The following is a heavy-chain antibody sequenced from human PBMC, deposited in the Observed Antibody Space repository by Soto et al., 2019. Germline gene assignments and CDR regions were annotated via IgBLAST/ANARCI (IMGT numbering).Heavy chain of an antibody. J-gene: IGHJ4*02. Sequence: SETLSLTCTVSGGSISTYYWSWVRQPPGKGLEWIGYVYYSGSTNYNPSLKSRVTISVDTSKNQFSLKPTSVTAADTAIYYCARYWTFEYVPEASVDSWGQGTLVTVSS. CDR1: GGSISTYY. D-gene: IGHD1-1*01. V-gene: IGHV4-59*01. CDR2: VYYSGST. CDR3: ARYWTFEYVPEASVDS.